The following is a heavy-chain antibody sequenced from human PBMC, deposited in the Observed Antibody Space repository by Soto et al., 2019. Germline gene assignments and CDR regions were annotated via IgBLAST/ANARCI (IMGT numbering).Heavy chain of an antibody. CDR3: ARGLSIPAAKSNVYYYDSSGYFDY. J-gene: IGHJ4*02. CDR1: GGSFSGYY. D-gene: IGHD3-22*01. CDR2: INHSGST. Sequence: SETLSLTCAVYGGSFSGYYWSWIRQPPGKGLEWIGEINHSGSTNYNPSLKSRVTISVDTSKNQFSLKLSSVTAADTAVYYCARGLSIPAAKSNVYYYDSSGYFDYWGQGTLVPVSS. V-gene: IGHV4-34*01.